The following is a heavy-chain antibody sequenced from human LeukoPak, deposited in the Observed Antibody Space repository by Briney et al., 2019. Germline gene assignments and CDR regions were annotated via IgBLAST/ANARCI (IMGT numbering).Heavy chain of an antibody. CDR1: DGSISTYY. Sequence: SETLSLTCSVSDGSISTYYWSWIRQPPGQGLEWLGFIFYSGSTNYNPSLKSRVTISVDTSKSQFSLKLRSVTAADTAVYYCAREGSDYYDSSGALVYWGQGTLVTVSS. CDR3: AREGSDYYDSSGALVY. D-gene: IGHD3-22*01. J-gene: IGHJ4*02. CDR2: IFYSGST. V-gene: IGHV4-59*01.